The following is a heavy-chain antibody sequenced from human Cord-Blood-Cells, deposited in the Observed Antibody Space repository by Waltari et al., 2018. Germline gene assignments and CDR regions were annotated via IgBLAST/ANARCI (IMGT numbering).Heavy chain of an antibody. V-gene: IGHV4-34*01. CDR2: INHSGSI. J-gene: IGHJ4*02. CDR3: ARGTYDEAWPFDY. CDR1: GGSFSGYH. D-gene: IGHD3-16*01. Sequence: QVQLQQWGAGLLKPSETLSLTCAVHGGSFSGYHWRWTRQPLGKGLVWIGEINHSGSINYNPSLKSRVTISVDTSKNQFSLKLSSVTAADTAVYYCARGTYDEAWPFDYWGQGTLVTVSS.